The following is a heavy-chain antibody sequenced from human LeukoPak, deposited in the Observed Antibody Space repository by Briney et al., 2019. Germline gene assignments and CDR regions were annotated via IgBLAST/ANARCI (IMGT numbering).Heavy chain of an antibody. D-gene: IGHD5-12*01. J-gene: IGHJ4*02. CDR1: GFTFSSYG. Sequence: GGSLRLSCADSGFTFSSYGMHWVRQAPGKGLEWVAVISYDGSNKYYADSVKGRFTISRDNSKNTLYLQMNSLRAEDTAVYYCARGPSGYHNTGGQGTLVTVSS. V-gene: IGHV3-30*03. CDR2: ISYDGSNK. CDR3: ARGPSGYHNT.